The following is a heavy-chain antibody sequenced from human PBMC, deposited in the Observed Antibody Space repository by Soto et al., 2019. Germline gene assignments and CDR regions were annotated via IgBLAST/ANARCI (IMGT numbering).Heavy chain of an antibody. Sequence: SETLSLTCTVSGGSISSYYWSWIRQPPGKGLEWIGYIYYSGSTNYNPSLKSRVTISVDTSKNQFSLKLSSVTAADTAVYYCARDEYYYGMDVWGQGTTVTVSS. CDR1: GGSISSYY. CDR3: ARDEYYYGMDV. CDR2: IYYSGST. J-gene: IGHJ6*02. V-gene: IGHV4-59*12.